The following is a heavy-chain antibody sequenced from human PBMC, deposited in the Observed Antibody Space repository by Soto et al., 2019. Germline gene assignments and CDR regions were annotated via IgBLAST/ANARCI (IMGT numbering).Heavy chain of an antibody. CDR1: GFTFSDHY. V-gene: IGHV3-11*01. CDR3: ARTISWGGFDI. Sequence: PGGSLRLSCAVSGFTFSDHYMTWIRQAPGKGLEWVSDISTSGGTINYADSVKGRFTISRDNAKNSLYLQMNSLGAEDTAVYYCARTISWGGFDIWGQGTMVTVSS. CDR2: ISTSGGTI. D-gene: IGHD7-27*01. J-gene: IGHJ3*02.